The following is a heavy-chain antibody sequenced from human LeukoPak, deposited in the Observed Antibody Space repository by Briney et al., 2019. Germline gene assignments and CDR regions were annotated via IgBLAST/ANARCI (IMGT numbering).Heavy chain of an antibody. Sequence: SETLSLTCTVSGYSISSGYYWGWIRQPPGKGLEWIGSIYHSGSTYYNPSLKSRVTISVDRSKNQFSLKLSSVTAADTAVYYCARGEKVLRGAFDIWGQGTMVTVSS. J-gene: IGHJ3*02. CDR3: ARGEKVLRGAFDI. CDR1: GYSISSGYY. D-gene: IGHD3-10*01. V-gene: IGHV4-38-2*02. CDR2: IYHSGST.